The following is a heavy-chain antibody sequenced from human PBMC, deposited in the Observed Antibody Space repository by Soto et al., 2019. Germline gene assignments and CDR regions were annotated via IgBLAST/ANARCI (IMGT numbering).Heavy chain of an antibody. CDR2: IKSKTDGGTT. CDR1: GFTFSNAW. V-gene: IGHV3-15*07. CDR3: TTDRYYYDSSGSYRLGYDAFDI. Sequence: GGSLRLSCAASGFTFSNAWMNWVRQAPGKGLEWCGRIKSKTDGGTTDYAAPVKGRLTISRDDSKNTLYLEMNSLKTEDKAVYYCTTDRYYYDSSGSYRLGYDAFDIWGKGTMVTVSS. J-gene: IGHJ3*02. D-gene: IGHD3-22*01.